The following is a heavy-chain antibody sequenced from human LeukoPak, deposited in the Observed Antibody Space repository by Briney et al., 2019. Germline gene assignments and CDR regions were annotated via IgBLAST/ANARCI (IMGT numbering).Heavy chain of an antibody. D-gene: IGHD6-19*01. V-gene: IGHV4-4*07. J-gene: IGHJ4*02. Sequence: SETLSLTCTVSGGSISYYYWSWIRQPAGKGLEWIGRIYSSGSTNYNPSLKSRVTMSVDTSKNQFSLKLSSVTAADTAACYCARTKAVAGEPFDYWGQGTLVTVSS. CDR3: ARTKAVAGEPFDY. CDR1: GGSISYYY. CDR2: IYSSGST.